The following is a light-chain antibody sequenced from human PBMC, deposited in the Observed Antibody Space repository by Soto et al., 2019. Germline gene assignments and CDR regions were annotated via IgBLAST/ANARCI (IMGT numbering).Light chain of an antibody. Sequence: QSALTQPASVSGSPGQSITISCTGTSSAVGGYNYVSWYQQHPGKAPKLMIYAVSNRPSGVSNRFSGSKSGNTASLTISGRQAEDEADYYCSSYTSSSTRVFGGGTKLTVL. CDR1: SSAVGGYNY. J-gene: IGLJ3*02. CDR2: AVS. V-gene: IGLV2-14*01. CDR3: SSYTSSSTRV.